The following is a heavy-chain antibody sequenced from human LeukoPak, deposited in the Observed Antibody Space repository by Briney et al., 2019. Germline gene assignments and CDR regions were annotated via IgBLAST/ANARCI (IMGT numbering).Heavy chain of an antibody. V-gene: IGHV3-7*01. CDR3: AREAGGSSH. CDR1: GFTFSSYW. Sequence: PGGSLRLSCGASGFTFSSYWMSWARQAPGKGLEWVANIKQDGSEKYYVDSVKGRSTISRDNAKNSLHLQMNSLRAEDTAVYYCAREAGGSSHWGQGTLVTVSS. CDR2: IKQDGSEK. D-gene: IGHD2-2*01. J-gene: IGHJ4*02.